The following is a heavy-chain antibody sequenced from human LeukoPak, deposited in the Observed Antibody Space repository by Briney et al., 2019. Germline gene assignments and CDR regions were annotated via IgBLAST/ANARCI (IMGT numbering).Heavy chain of an antibody. CDR1: GGSISSSSYY. V-gene: IGHV4-39*01. D-gene: IGHD5-18*01. CDR3: ARQRNSYDDY. Sequence: SETLSLTCTVSGGSISSSSYYWGWIRQPPGKGLEWIRSIYDSGSTYYNPSLKSRVTISVDTSKNQFSLKLSSVTAADTAVYYCARQRNSYDDYWGQGTLVTVSS. CDR2: IYDSGST. J-gene: IGHJ4*02.